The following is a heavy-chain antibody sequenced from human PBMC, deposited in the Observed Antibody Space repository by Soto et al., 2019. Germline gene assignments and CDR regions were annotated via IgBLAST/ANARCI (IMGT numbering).Heavy chain of an antibody. Sequence: GGSLRLSCAASGFTFSSYGMHWVRQAPGKGLEWVAVIWYDGSNKYYADSVKGRFTISRDNSKNTLYLQMNSLRAEDTAVYYCARGLEYSSRRYIDYWGQETLVTGSS. CDR2: IWYDGSNK. V-gene: IGHV3-33*01. CDR1: GFTFSSYG. D-gene: IGHD6-6*01. CDR3: ARGLEYSSRRYIDY. J-gene: IGHJ4*02.